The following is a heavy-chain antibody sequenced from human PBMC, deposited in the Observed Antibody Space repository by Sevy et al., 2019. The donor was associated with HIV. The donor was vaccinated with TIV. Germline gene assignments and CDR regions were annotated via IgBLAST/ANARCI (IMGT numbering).Heavy chain of an antibody. J-gene: IGHJ4*02. V-gene: IGHV3-30-3*01. CDR2: ISYAASNI. CDR1: GFTFSSSA. CDR3: ARDGIAARMGHDY. Sequence: GGSLRLSCAASGFTFSSSAMHWVRQAPGKGLEWVALISYAASNIFYADSVKGRFTISRDNSKNPLYLQMNSLRVEDTAVYYCARDGIAARMGHDYWGQGTLVTVSS. D-gene: IGHD6-6*01.